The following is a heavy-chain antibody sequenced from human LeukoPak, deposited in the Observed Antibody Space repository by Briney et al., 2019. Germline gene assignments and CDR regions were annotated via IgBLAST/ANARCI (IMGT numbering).Heavy chain of an antibody. Sequence: ASVKVSCKASGYTFTSYDINWVRQAIGQGLEWMGWMDPNTGNTGYAQKFQGRVTITRNTSISTAYMEPNSLRSEDTAVYYCARGPRRERFGEYYYWGQGTLVTVSS. CDR2: MDPNTGNT. J-gene: IGHJ4*02. CDR1: GYTFTSYD. V-gene: IGHV1-8*03. D-gene: IGHD3-10*01. CDR3: ARGPRRERFGEYYY.